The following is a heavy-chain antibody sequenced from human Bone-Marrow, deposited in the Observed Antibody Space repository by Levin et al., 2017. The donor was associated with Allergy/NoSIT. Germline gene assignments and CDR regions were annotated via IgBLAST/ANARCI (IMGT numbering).Heavy chain of an antibody. D-gene: IGHD3-9*01. V-gene: IGHV1-18*01. J-gene: IGHJ5*02. CDR2: ISGYKGDT. CDR1: GYTFSNYG. Sequence: GESLKISCKASGYTFSNYGISWVRQAPGQGLEWMGWISGYKGDTQYAQKLQGRVTMTTDTSTSTVHMELRSLRSDDTATYYCVRDDWIRMNWFDIWGQGTLVIVSS. CDR3: VRDDWIRMNWFDI.